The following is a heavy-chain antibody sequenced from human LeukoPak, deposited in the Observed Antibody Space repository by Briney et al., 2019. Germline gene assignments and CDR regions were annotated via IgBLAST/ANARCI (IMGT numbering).Heavy chain of an antibody. CDR3: AKDLYISGWYRRSVAFDI. CDR1: GGTFISYP. Sequence: SVKVSCKASGGTFISYPISWVRQAPGQGLEWMGGIIPIYGTPNYAQKFQGRVTITEDTSTDKAYMELSSLRSEDTAVYYCAKDLYISGWYRRSVAFDIWGQGTMVTVPS. V-gene: IGHV1-69*06. J-gene: IGHJ3*02. D-gene: IGHD6-19*01. CDR2: IIPIYGTP.